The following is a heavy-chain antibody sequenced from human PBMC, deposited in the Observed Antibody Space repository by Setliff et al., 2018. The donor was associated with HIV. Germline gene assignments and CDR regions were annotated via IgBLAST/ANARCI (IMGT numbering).Heavy chain of an antibody. J-gene: IGHJ3*02. CDR2: VDPEDGHR. V-gene: IGHV1-69-2*01. CDR3: ARDLLYYYDSSGYYSDAFDI. CDR1: GGTFSSYT. D-gene: IGHD3-22*01. Sequence: ASVKVSCKASGGTFSSYTISWVRQAPGKGLEWMGRVDPEDGHRIYAEKFQGRVTITADTSTDTAYMELSRLRSDDTAVYYCARDLLYYYDSSGYYSDAFDIWGQGTMVTVSS.